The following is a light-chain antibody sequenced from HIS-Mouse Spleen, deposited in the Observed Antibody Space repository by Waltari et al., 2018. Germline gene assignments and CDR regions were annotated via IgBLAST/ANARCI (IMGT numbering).Light chain of an antibody. Sequence: QSVLTQPPSASGTPGQRVTISCSGSSSNIGSNTVNWYQQLPGTAPKLLIYSNNQRPSGVPERFSGSKSGTSASLAISERQSEDEADYYCAAWDDSLNGWVFGGGTKLTVL. CDR2: SNN. V-gene: IGLV1-44*01. CDR1: SSNIGSNT. J-gene: IGLJ3*02. CDR3: AAWDDSLNGWV.